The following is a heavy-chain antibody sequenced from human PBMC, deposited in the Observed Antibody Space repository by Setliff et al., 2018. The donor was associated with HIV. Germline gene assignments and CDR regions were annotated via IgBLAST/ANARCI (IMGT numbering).Heavy chain of an antibody. Sequence: SETLSLTCTVSGGSIISGSNYWSWIRQPAGKGLEWIGRIYTSGSTNYNPSLKSRVTMSVDTSKNQFSLNLSSVTAADTAVYYCARDRAMIPRGSFDIWGQGTMVTVSS. V-gene: IGHV4-61*02. D-gene: IGHD3-22*01. CDR1: GGSIISGSNY. CDR2: IYTSGST. J-gene: IGHJ3*02. CDR3: ARDRAMIPRGSFDI.